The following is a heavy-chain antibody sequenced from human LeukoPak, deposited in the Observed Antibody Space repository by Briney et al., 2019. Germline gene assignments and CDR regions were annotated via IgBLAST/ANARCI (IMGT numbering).Heavy chain of an antibody. CDR1: GGTFSTYA. CDR2: ITPMFGTA. CDR3: VRDGSYYDSSGYYYLY. J-gene: IGHJ4*02. V-gene: IGHV1-69*13. D-gene: IGHD3-22*01. Sequence: GASVKVSCKASGGTFSTYAIRWVRQAPGQGLEWMGGITPMFGTANYAQKFQGRVTITADDSTSTAYMELSSLRSEDTAVYYCVRDGSYYDSSGYYYLYWGQGTLVTVSS.